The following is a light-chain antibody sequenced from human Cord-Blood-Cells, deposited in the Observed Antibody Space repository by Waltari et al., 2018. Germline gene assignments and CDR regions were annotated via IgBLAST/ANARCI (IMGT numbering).Light chain of an antibody. CDR1: QSVLYSSNNKNY. Sequence: IVLTQSPDSLAVSLGERATINCNSSQSVLYSSNNKNYLASYQQKPGQPPKLLIYWASTRQSGVPARCSGSGSGTDFTLTISSLQAEDVAVYYCQQYYSTPLTFGGGTKVEIK. J-gene: IGKJ4*01. V-gene: IGKV4-1*01. CDR3: QQYYSTPLT. CDR2: WAS.